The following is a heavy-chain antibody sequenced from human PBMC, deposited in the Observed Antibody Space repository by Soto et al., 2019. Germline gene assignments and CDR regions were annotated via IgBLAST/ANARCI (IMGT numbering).Heavy chain of an antibody. D-gene: IGHD4-17*01. V-gene: IGHV3-30*18. CDR3: AKDRRGSTVTYYFDY. CDR1: GFTFTSYG. Sequence: GGSLRLSCAASGFTFTSYGMHWVRQAPGKGLEWVAVISFDGSNKYYADSVRGRFTISRDNSKNTLYLQMNSLRAEDTAVYYCAKDRRGSTVTYYFDYWGQGTLVTVSS. CDR2: ISFDGSNK. J-gene: IGHJ4*02.